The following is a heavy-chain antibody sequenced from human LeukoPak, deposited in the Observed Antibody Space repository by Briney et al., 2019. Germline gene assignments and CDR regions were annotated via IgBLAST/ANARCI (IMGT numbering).Heavy chain of an antibody. J-gene: IGHJ6*03. CDR3: ARRGNWNDGRIYYYYYYMDV. CDR1: GGSISSYY. V-gene: IGHV4-59*12. D-gene: IGHD1-20*01. Sequence: SETLSLTCTVSGGSISSYYWSWIRQPPGKGLEWIGYIYYSGSTNYNPSLKSRVTISVDTSKNQFSLKLSSVTAADTAVYYCARRGNWNDGRIYYYYYYMDVWGKGTTVTVSS. CDR2: IYYSGST.